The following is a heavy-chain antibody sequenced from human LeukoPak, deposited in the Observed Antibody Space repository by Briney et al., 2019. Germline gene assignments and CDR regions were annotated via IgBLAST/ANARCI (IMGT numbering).Heavy chain of an antibody. J-gene: IGHJ4*02. CDR1: GGSFSGYY. D-gene: IGHD4/OR15-4a*01. CDR3: ARNKAGAKLNDYFDY. CDR2: INHSGSA. V-gene: IGHV4-34*01. Sequence: SETLSLTCAVYGGSFSGYYWSWIRQPPGRGLEWVGEINHSGSANYNPSLKSRVTITVDASKNQCSLKLSSVTDADTAVYYCARNKAGAKLNDYFDYWGQGTLVTVSS.